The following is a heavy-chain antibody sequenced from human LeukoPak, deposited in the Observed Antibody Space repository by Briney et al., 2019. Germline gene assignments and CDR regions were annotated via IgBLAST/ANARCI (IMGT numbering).Heavy chain of an antibody. Sequence: VASVKVSCKASGYTFTSYGISWVRQAPGQGLEWMGWISAYNGNTNYAQKLQGRVTMTTDTSTSTAYMELRSLRSEDTAIYYCARGYCSGGTCYMGDGYYGMDVWGQGTTVTVSS. V-gene: IGHV1-18*01. CDR1: GYTFTSYG. D-gene: IGHD2-15*01. CDR2: ISAYNGNT. CDR3: ARGYCSGGTCYMGDGYYGMDV. J-gene: IGHJ6*02.